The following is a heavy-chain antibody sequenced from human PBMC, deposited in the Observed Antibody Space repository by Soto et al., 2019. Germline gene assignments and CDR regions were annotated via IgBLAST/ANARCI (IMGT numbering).Heavy chain of an antibody. Sequence: SETLSLTCTVSGDSVSSSHYYWGWIRLPPGKGLEWIGSVYYSGSTYYNPSLKSRVTLSVDTSKNQFSLKLSSVTAADAAIYYCARHPTFSGWEYYFDYWGQGTLVTV. D-gene: IGHD6-19*01. CDR1: GDSVSSSHYY. V-gene: IGHV4-39*01. CDR2: VYYSGST. J-gene: IGHJ4*02. CDR3: ARHPTFSGWEYYFDY.